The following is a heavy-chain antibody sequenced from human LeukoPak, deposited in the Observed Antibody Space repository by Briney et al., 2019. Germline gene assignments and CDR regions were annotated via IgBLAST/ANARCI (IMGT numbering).Heavy chain of an antibody. CDR2: IYYSGST. CDR3: ARHTGVEYYYDSSGHFDY. J-gene: IGHJ4*02. D-gene: IGHD3-22*01. Sequence: SETLSLTCTVSGGSISSGGYYWSWIRQHPGKGLEWIGYIYYSGSTYYNPSLKSRVTISVDTSKNQFSLKLSSVTAADTAVYYCARHTGVEYYYDSSGHFDYWGQGTLVTVSS. CDR1: GGSISSGGYY. V-gene: IGHV4-31*03.